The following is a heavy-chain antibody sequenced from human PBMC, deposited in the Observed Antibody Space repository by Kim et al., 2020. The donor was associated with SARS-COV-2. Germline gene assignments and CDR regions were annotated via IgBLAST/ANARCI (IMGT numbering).Heavy chain of an antibody. Sequence: GGSLRLSCAASGFTFSSYAMSWVRQAPGKGLEWVSAISGSGGSTYYADSVKGRFTISRDNSKNTLYLQMNSLRAEDTAVYYCAKFRGGLVTMIVVVIPYFDYWGQGTLVTVSS. CDR3: AKFRGGLVTMIVVVIPYFDY. CDR1: GFTFSSYA. D-gene: IGHD3-22*01. V-gene: IGHV3-23*01. CDR2: ISGSGGST. J-gene: IGHJ4*02.